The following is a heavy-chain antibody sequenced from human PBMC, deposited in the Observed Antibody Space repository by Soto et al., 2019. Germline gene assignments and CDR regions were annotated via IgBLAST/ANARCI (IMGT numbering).Heavy chain of an antibody. CDR2: IYSGGST. J-gene: IGHJ4*02. CDR1: GFTVSSNF. V-gene: IGHV3-53*02. D-gene: IGHD4-17*01. Sequence: EVQLVETGGGLIQPGGSLRLSCAASGFTVSSNFMSWVRQAPGKGLEWVSIIYSGGSTYYADSVKGRFTISRDNSKNTLYLQMNSMRTEDTAVYYCARGRVDYGDYAGFASWGQVTLVTVSS. CDR3: ARGRVDYGDYAGFAS.